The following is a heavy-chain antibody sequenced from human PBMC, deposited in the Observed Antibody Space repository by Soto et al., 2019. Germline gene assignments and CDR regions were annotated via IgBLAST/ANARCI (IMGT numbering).Heavy chain of an antibody. Sequence: QVQLVQSGAEVKKPGSSVKVSCKTSGGTFSTSAISWVRQAPGQGLEWVGGIMPVFPTPDYAQNFQGRVTITPDDSTTTAYLELTSLRADDTAVYYCARDKDRLQLGGNYYYMLDVWGQGTAITVSS. V-gene: IGHV1-69*05. CDR1: GGTFSTSA. J-gene: IGHJ6*02. CDR2: IMPVFPTP. D-gene: IGHD1-1*01. CDR3: ARDKDRLQLGGNYYYMLDV.